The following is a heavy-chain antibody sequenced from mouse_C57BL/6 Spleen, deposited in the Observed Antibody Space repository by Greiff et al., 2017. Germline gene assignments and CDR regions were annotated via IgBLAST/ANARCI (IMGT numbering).Heavy chain of an antibody. J-gene: IGHJ2*01. CDR1: GYTFTEYS. CDR2: FYPVGGSI. V-gene: IGHV1-62-2*01. Sequence: VQLQQPGAELVKPGASVKLSCKASGYTFTEYSIHWVKQRPGQGLEWIGWFYPVGGSIKYNEKFKDKATLTADKSSSTVYMELSRLTSEDSAVYVGARHEEGGYCYFDYWGQGTTLTVSS. D-gene: IGHD2-3*01. CDR3: ARHEEGGYCYFDY.